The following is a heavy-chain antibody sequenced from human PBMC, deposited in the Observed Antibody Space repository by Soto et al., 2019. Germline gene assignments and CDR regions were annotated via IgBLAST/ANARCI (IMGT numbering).Heavy chain of an antibody. CDR1: GFTFSSSW. CDR3: ASYGRDSSGYYYFDR. Sequence: PGGSLRLSCAASGFTFSSSWMSWVRQAPGKGLEWVANIKQDGTETYYVDSVKGRFTISRDNAKNSLSLQMHSLRAEDTAVYYCASYGRDSSGYYYFDRWGQGTLVTVS. CDR2: IKQDGTET. D-gene: IGHD3-22*01. J-gene: IGHJ4*02. V-gene: IGHV3-7*01.